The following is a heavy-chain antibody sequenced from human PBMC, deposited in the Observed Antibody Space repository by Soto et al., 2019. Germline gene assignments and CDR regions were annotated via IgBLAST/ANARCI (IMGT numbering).Heavy chain of an antibody. D-gene: IGHD2-15*01. CDR1: CGSMISYY. J-gene: IGHJ4*02. CDR3: ARGGGSSGV. V-gene: IGHV4-59*01. CDR2: INYSGST. Sequence: SETLSLTCTFSCGSMISYYWDWIRQPPGKRLEWIGNINYSGSTNYNPSLKGRVAISVDTSKNQLSLKLTSVTAADTAVYYCARGGGSSGVWGQGTLVTVSS.